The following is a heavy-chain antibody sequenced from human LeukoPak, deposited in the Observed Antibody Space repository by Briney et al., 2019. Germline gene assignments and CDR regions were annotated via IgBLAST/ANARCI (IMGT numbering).Heavy chain of an antibody. Sequence: GGSLRLSCAASGFTFSSYSMNWVRQAPGKGLEWVSSISSSSSYIYYADSVKGRITISRDNAKNSLYLQMNSQRAEDTAVYYCARSPYGSEYYYYGMDVWGQGTTVTVSS. J-gene: IGHJ6*02. CDR2: ISSSSSYI. CDR1: GFTFSSYS. CDR3: ARSPYGSEYYYYGMDV. V-gene: IGHV3-21*01. D-gene: IGHD3-10*01.